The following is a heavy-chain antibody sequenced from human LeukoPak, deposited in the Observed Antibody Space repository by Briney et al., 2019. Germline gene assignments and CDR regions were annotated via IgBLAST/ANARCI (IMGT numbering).Heavy chain of an antibody. CDR1: GFTFSTYS. V-gene: IGHV3-48*01. D-gene: IGHD4-17*01. CDR2: ISSSSSTI. J-gene: IGHJ5*02. Sequence: GGSLRLSCAASGFTFSTYSMNWVRQAPGKGLEWVSYISSSSSTIYYADSVKGRFTISRDNAKNSLYLQMNSLRAEDTAVYYCARGGSPDYGDYNWFDPWGQRTLVTVSS. CDR3: ARGGSPDYGDYNWFDP.